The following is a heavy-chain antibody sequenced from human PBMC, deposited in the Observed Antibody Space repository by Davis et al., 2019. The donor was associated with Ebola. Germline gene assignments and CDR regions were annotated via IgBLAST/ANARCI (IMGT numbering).Heavy chain of an antibody. J-gene: IGHJ6*02. Sequence: ASVKVSCKASGGTFNNYIMTWVRQAPGQGLEWMGWISAYNGKTSYAQNFQDRVTMTTDTSTTTAYMELRSLTSDDTAVYYCARKGFLEWLLSTDSYGMDVWGQGTTVTVSS. V-gene: IGHV1-18*04. CDR3: ARKGFLEWLLSTDSYGMDV. CDR2: ISAYNGKT. D-gene: IGHD3-3*01. CDR1: GGTFNNYI.